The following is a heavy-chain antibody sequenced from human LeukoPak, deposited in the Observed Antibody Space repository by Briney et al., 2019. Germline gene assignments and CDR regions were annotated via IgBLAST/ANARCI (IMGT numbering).Heavy chain of an antibody. Sequence: PSETLSLTCTVSGGSISSYYWSWLRQPPGKGLEWIGYIYYSGSTNYSPSLKSRVTISVDTSKNQFSLKLSSVTAADTAVYYCAGARPTFDTVTFDYWGQGTLVTVSS. CDR1: GGSISSYY. CDR2: IYYSGST. D-gene: IGHD4-17*01. CDR3: AGARPTFDTVTFDY. J-gene: IGHJ4*02. V-gene: IGHV4-59*01.